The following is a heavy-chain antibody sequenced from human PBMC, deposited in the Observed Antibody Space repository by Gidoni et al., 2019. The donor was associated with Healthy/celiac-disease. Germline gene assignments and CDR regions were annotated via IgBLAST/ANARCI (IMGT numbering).Heavy chain of an antibody. CDR2: IYYSGST. D-gene: IGHD3-22*01. CDR3: ASRPPGSVVPSWFDP. Sequence: QLQLQESGPGLVKPSEPLSPTCTVSGGSISRSSYYWGWIRQPPGKGLEWIGSIYYSGSTYYNPSLKSRVTISVDTSKNQFSLKLSSVTAADTAVYYCASRPPGSVVPSWFDPWGQGTLVTVSS. CDR1: GGSISRSSYY. J-gene: IGHJ5*02. V-gene: IGHV4-39*01.